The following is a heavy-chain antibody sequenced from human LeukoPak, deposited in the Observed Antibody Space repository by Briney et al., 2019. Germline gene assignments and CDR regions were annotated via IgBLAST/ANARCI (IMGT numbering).Heavy chain of an antibody. J-gene: IGHJ4*02. Sequence: ASVKVSCKASGGTFSSYAISWVRQAPGQGLEGMGGIIPIFGTANYAKKFQGRVTITTDESTSTAYMELSSLRSEHTAVYYCARDLLYDYYDSSGYYYEEKTPFYYWGQGTLVTVSS. CDR2: IIPIFGTA. V-gene: IGHV1-69*05. CDR3: ARDLLYDYYDSSGYYYEEKTPFYY. CDR1: GGTFSSYA. D-gene: IGHD3-22*01.